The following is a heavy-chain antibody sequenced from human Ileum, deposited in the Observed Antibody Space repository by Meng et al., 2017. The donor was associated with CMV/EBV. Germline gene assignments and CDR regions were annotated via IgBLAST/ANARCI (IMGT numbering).Heavy chain of an antibody. V-gene: IGHV3-7*01. CDR1: GFSFNDYW. CDR3: GRDSRSRYSNSDY. J-gene: IGHJ4*02. CDR2: IKQDGSEK. Sequence: GGSLRLSCAASGFSFNDYWMSWVRQAPGKGLEWVANIKQDGSEKNYVDSARGRFTISRDNAKNSLYLQMNNLRAEDTAVYYCGRDSRSRYSNSDYWGQGTLVTVSS. D-gene: IGHD4-11*01.